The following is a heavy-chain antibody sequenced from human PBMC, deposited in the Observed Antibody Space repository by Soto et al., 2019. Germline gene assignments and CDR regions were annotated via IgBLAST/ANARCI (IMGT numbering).Heavy chain of an antibody. Sequence: PGGSLRLSCAASGFTFSSYAMSWVRQAPGKGLEWVSAISGSGTTAYYADSVKGRFTFSRDNSKKTMYLQMNSLRAEDMAVYYCARSVRSGSFPYYYYAMDVWGQGTTVTVSS. V-gene: IGHV3-23*01. CDR1: GFTFSSYA. J-gene: IGHJ6*02. D-gene: IGHD3-10*01. CDR2: ISGSGTTA. CDR3: ARSVRSGSFPYYYYAMDV.